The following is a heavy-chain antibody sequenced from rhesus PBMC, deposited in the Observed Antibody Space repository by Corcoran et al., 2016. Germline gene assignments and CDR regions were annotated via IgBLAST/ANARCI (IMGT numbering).Heavy chain of an antibody. Sequence: QLQLQESGPGLVKPSATLSLTCAVPGGSISSNYWSWIRQPPGKGLEGIGRISGRGGSTDYNPSLTSRVTISTDRSKNQFSLKLSSVTAADTAVYYCARTNWNYYFDYWGQGVLVTVSS. V-gene: IGHV4-173*01. D-gene: IGHD1-26*01. CDR1: GGSISSNY. J-gene: IGHJ4*01. CDR3: ARTNWNYYFDY. CDR2: ISGRGGST.